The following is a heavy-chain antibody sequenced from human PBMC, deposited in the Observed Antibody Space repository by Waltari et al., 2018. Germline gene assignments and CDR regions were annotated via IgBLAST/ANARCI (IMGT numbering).Heavy chain of an antibody. CDR2: ISIGGTTK. CDR1: SFAFSDYY. D-gene: IGHD5-12*01. Sequence: QVQLVESGGDLVKPGGSLRLSCEVSSFAFSDYYMSWIRQAPGKGLEWVSYISIGGTTKYYADSVSGRFIISSDNAKNTLYLQMNSLRVEDTAVYYCARDRGQSGYGEAYWGQGTLVTVSS. CDR3: ARDRGQSGYGEAY. J-gene: IGHJ4*02. V-gene: IGHV3-11*01.